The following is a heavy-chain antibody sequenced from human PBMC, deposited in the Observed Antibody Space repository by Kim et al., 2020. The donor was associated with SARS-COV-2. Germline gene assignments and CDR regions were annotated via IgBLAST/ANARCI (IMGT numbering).Heavy chain of an antibody. J-gene: IGHJ6*02. CDR3: AKTIDSSGYYSYYYYGMDV. V-gene: IGHV3-23*01. D-gene: IGHD3-22*01. Sequence: GQFTISRDNSKNTLYLQMNSLRAEDTAVYYCAKTIDSSGYYSYYYYGMDVWGQGTTVTVSS.